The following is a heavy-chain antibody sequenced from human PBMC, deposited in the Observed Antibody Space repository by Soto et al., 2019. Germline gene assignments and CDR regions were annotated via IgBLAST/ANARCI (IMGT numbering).Heavy chain of an antibody. CDR1: RFTFSSYS. D-gene: IGHD5-18*01. CDR2: ISYDGRNK. Sequence: QVQLVESGGGVVQPGRSLRLSCAASRFTFSSYSMHWVRQAPGKGLEWVAVISYDGRNKDYADSVKGRFTISRDNSTNTLYLQMNSLRAEDTAAYSCARDPSRYGLQDWYFDRWGSGKLVTFSA. CDR3: ARDPSRYGLQDWYFDR. J-gene: IGHJ2*01. V-gene: IGHV3-30*03.